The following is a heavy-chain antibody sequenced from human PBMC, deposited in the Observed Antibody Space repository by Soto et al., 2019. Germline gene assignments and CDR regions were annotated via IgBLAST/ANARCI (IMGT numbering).Heavy chain of an antibody. CDR2: IYHSGTT. D-gene: IGHD2-15*01. V-gene: IGHV4-59*01. Sequence: PSETLSLTCTVSGGSFSAYYWSWIRQPPGKGLEWIGYIYHSGTTTYNPSLKSRVTISVDTSKNQVSLKLSSVTAADTAVYYCAREYSRWFGPWGQGTLVTVSS. CDR1: GGSFSAYY. CDR3: AREYSRWFGP. J-gene: IGHJ5*02.